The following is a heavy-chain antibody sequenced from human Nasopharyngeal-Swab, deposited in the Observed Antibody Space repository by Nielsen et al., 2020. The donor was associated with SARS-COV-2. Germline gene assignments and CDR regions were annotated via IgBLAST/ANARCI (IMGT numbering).Heavy chain of an antibody. J-gene: IGHJ6*03. Sequence: GESLKISCAASGFTFTDYYMTWVRQAPGKGLEWVSYITNGGIMTYYADSVKGRFTMSRDNAKTSLYLQMNSLRAEDTAMYYCARGQKGLGSYWSRSYFYMDVWGKGTTVTVSS. D-gene: IGHD3-10*01. CDR2: ITNGGIMT. V-gene: IGHV3-11*04. CDR3: ARGQKGLGSYWSRSYFYMDV. CDR1: GFTFTDYY.